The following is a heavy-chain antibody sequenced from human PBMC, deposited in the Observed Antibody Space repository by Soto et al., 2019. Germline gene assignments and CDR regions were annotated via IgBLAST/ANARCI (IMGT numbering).Heavy chain of an antibody. D-gene: IGHD3-22*01. Sequence: EVQLVESGGGLVKPGGSLRLSCAASGFTFSSYSMNWVRQAPGKGLEWVSSISSSSSYIYYADSVKGRFTISRDNAKNSLYMKMNSLRAEDTAVYYCARGLYYYDSSGYYGNWGQGTLVTVSS. V-gene: IGHV3-21*01. J-gene: IGHJ4*02. CDR2: ISSSSSYI. CDR3: ARGLYYYDSSGYYGN. CDR1: GFTFSSYS.